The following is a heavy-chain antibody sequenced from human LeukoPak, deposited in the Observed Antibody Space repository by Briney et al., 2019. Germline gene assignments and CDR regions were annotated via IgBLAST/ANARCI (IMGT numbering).Heavy chain of an antibody. CDR3: AREGPRRNWFDP. CDR1: GGSFSGYY. V-gene: IGHV4-34*01. CDR2: ISHSGST. J-gene: IGHJ5*02. Sequence: SETLSLTCAVYGGSFSGYYWSWIRQPPGKGLEWIGEISHSGSTNYSPSLKSRVTISVDTSKKQFSLKLSSVTAADTAVYYCAREGPRRNWFDPWGQGTLVTVSS.